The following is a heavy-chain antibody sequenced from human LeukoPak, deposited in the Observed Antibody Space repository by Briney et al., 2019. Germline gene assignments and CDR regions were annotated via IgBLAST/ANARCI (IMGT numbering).Heavy chain of an antibody. J-gene: IGHJ4*02. CDR1: GFTFSSYN. D-gene: IGHD3-10*01. V-gene: IGHV3-48*01. Sequence: GSLRLSCAASGFTFSSYNMNWVRQAPGKGLEWVSYFSSSSNTIYYADSVKGRFTISRDNAKNTLYLQMNSLRAEDTAVYYCAKYYGSGIVSGGYFDYWGQGTLVTVSS. CDR3: AKYYGSGIVSGGYFDY. CDR2: FSSSSNTI.